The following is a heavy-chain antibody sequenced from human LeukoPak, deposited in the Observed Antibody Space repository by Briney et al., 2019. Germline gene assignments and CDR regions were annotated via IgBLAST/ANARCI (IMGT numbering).Heavy chain of an antibody. CDR1: GGSISSSSYY. J-gene: IGHJ4*02. CDR2: IYYSGST. V-gene: IGHV4-39*02. D-gene: IGHD5-24*01. CDR3: AREADGYNSY. Sequence: SETLSLTCTVSGGSISSSSYYWGWIRQPPGKGLEWIGSIYYSGSTYYNPSLKSRVTISVDTSKNQFSLKLSSVTAADTAVYYCAREADGYNSYWGQGTLVTVSS.